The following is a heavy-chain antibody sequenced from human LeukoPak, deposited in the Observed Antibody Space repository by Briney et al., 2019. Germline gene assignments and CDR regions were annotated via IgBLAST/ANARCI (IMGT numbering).Heavy chain of an antibody. J-gene: IGHJ4*02. CDR3: ARDRHSSVDY. Sequence: GGSLRLSCAASGFTVSSNYMSWVRQAPGKGLEWVSVIYSGGSTYYADSVKGRFTISRDNSKNSLYLQLISLRAEDTAVYYCARDRHSSVDYWGQGTLVTVSS. CDR2: IYSGGST. V-gene: IGHV3-66*01. D-gene: IGHD3-22*01. CDR1: GFTVSSNY.